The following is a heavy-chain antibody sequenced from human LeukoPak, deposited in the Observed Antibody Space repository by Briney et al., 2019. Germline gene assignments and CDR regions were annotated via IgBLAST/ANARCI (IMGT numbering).Heavy chain of an antibody. D-gene: IGHD6-13*01. V-gene: IGHV3-11*01. CDR3: ARDESEYAAAGTSFDY. CDR1: GFTFSDYY. CDR2: ISSSGSTI. J-gene: IGHJ4*02. Sequence: GGPLRLSCAASGFTFSDYYMSWIRQAPGKGLEWVSYISSSGSTIYYADSVKGRFTISRDNAKNSLYLQMNSLRAEDTAVYYCARDESEYAAAGTSFDYWGQGTLVTVSS.